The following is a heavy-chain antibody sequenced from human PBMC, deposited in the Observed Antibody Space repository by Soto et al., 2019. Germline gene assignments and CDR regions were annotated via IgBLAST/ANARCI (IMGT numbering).Heavy chain of an antibody. Sequence: GGSLRLSCAASGFTFSSYAMSWVRQAPGKGLEWVSAISGSGGSTYYADSVKGRFTISRDNSKNTLYLKMNSLRAEDTAVYYCAKAVSVHVTGTVKGWFDPWGQGALVTVSS. CDR2: ISGSGGST. CDR1: GFTFSSYA. J-gene: IGHJ5*02. CDR3: AKAVSVHVTGTVKGWFDP. D-gene: IGHD1-7*01. V-gene: IGHV3-23*01.